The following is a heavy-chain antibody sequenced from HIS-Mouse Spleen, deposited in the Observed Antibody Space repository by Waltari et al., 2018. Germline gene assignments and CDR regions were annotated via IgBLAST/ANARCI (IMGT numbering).Heavy chain of an antibody. CDR2: IYPGDSDT. CDR1: GYSFTSYW. V-gene: IGHV5-51*03. CDR3: ARSGDMVRGVTAIYYYYGMDV. Sequence: EVQLVQSGAEVKKPGESLKISCKGSGYSFTSYWIGWVLQMPGKGLEWMGIIYPGDSDTRYSPSFQGQVTISADKSISTAYLQWSSLKASDTAMYYCARSGDMVRGVTAIYYYYGMDVWGQGTTVTVSS. J-gene: IGHJ6*02. D-gene: IGHD3-10*01.